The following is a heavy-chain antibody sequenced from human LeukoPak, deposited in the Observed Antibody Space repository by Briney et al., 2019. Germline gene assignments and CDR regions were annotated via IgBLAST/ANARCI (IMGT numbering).Heavy chain of an antibody. CDR3: ARDRWIYYYDSSGYWDYMDV. CDR2: ISAYNGNA. Sequence: ASVKVSCKASGYTFTSYGISWVRQAPGQGLEWMGWISAYNGNANYAQKLQGRVTMTTDTSTSTAYMELRSLRSDDTAVYYCARDRWIYYYDSSGYWDYMDVWGKGTTVTVSS. V-gene: IGHV1-18*01. D-gene: IGHD3-22*01. J-gene: IGHJ6*03. CDR1: GYTFTSYG.